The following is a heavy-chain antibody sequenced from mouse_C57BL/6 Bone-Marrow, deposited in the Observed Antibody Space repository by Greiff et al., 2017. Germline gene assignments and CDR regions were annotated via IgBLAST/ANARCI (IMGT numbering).Heavy chain of an antibody. CDR2: IDPENGDT. D-gene: IGHD1-1*01. CDR3: TTELRYAMDY. V-gene: IGHV14-4*01. CDR1: GFNIKDDY. Sequence: EVQLQQSGAELVKPGASVKLSCTASGFNIKDDYMHWVKQRPEQGLEWIGWIDPENGDTEYASKFQGKATITADTSSNTAYLQLSGLTSEDTAVYYCTTELRYAMDYWGQGTSVTVSS. J-gene: IGHJ4*01.